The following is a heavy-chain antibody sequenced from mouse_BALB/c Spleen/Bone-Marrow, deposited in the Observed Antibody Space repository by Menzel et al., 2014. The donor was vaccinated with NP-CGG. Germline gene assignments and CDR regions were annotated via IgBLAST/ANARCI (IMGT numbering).Heavy chain of an antibody. J-gene: IGHJ1*01. CDR1: GFTFSSYA. Sequence: EVKLVESGGGLVKPGGSLKLSCAASGFTFSSYALSWVRQTPEKRLEWVATITIGGSYTFYPDSVRGRFTISRDNAKNPLYRQMSSLRSEDTAMYYCARRGENSLLRPRYFDVWGAGTTVTVSS. CDR2: ITIGGSYT. CDR3: ARRGENSLLRPRYFDV. V-gene: IGHV5-9-1*01. D-gene: IGHD1-2*01.